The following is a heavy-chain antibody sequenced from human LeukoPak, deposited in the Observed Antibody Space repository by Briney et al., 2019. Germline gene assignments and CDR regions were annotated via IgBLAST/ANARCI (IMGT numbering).Heavy chain of an antibody. CDR2: ISSSSSYI. D-gene: IGHD1-14*01. V-gene: IGHV3-21*01. CDR1: GFTFSSYT. Sequence: PGGSLRLSCAASGFTFSSYTINWVRQAPGKGLEWVSSISSSSSYIFYADSVKGRFTISRDNAKNSLYLQMNSLRAEDTAVYYCAREGMDHYCFDYWGQGTLVTVSS. J-gene: IGHJ4*02. CDR3: AREGMDHYCFDY.